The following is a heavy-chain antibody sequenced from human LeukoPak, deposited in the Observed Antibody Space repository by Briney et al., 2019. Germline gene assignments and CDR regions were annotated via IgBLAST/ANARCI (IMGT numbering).Heavy chain of an antibody. V-gene: IGHV1-2*02. CDR1: GYTFTGYY. CDR2: NNPNSGGT. D-gene: IGHD3-10*01. J-gene: IGHJ4*02. Sequence: ASVKVSCKASGYTFTGYYMHWVRQAPGQGLEWMGWNNPNSGGTNYAQKFQGRVTMTRDTSISTAYMELSRLRSDDTAVYYCASLSLLWFGEYKWGQGTLVTVSS. CDR3: ASLSLLWFGEYK.